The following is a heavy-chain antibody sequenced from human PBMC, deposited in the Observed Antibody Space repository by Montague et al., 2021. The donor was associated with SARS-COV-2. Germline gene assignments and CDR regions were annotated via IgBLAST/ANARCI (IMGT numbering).Heavy chain of an antibody. D-gene: IGHD3-3*01. CDR3: ARAQVTIFELLIMLPAAGAFDI. Sequence: SETLSLTCAVYGGSFSDYYWTWIRQPPGKGLEWIGEINHRGSSNYNPSLKSRVPISVDTSKSQISLKLTSVTAADTAQYYCARAQVTIFELLIMLPAAGAFDIWGQGTAVTVSS. CDR1: GGSFSDYY. V-gene: IGHV4-34*01. J-gene: IGHJ3*02. CDR2: INHRGSS.